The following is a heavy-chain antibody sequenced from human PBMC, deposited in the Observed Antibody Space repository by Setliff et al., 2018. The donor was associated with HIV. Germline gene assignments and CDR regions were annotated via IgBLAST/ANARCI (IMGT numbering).Heavy chain of an antibody. CDR2: IYYSGTP. V-gene: IGHV4-39*07. CDR3: ARLNDWRHTFDI. Sequence: SETLSLTCTVSGDSMSNSGYYWSWLRQSPGKGLEWIGSIYYSGTPYYSPSLNSRVTISLDMSKTQFFLRLIPMTAADTAVYYCARLNDWRHTFDIWGQGITVTVSS. J-gene: IGHJ3*02. D-gene: IGHD3-9*01. CDR1: GDSMSNSGYY.